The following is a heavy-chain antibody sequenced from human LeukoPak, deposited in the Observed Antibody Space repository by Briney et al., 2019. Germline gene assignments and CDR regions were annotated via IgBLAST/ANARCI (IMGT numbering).Heavy chain of an antibody. V-gene: IGHV3-30*04. Sequence: GGSLRLSSAASGFTFSSYAMHWVRQAPGKGLEWVAVISYGGSNKYYADSVKGRFTISRDNSKNTLYLQMNSLRAEDTAVYYCAAGYCSSTSCYLDAFDIWGQGTMVTVSS. CDR3: AAGYCSSTSCYLDAFDI. CDR1: GFTFSSYA. J-gene: IGHJ3*02. D-gene: IGHD2-2*01. CDR2: ISYGGSNK.